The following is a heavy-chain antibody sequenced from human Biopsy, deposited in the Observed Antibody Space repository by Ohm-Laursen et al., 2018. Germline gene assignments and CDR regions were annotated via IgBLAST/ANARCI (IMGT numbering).Heavy chain of an antibody. D-gene: IGHD3-9*01. CDR2: NIPILGTG. CDR1: GYTFTSYD. V-gene: IGHV1-69*06. J-gene: IGHJ1*01. Sequence: SVKVSCKTSGYTFTSYDISWVRQAPGQGLEWLGGNIPILGTGNYAQKFQDRVTVAADTSTSTATMELRSLRSDDTAVYYCATKLTGYFHHWGQGTLVIVSS. CDR3: ATKLTGYFHH.